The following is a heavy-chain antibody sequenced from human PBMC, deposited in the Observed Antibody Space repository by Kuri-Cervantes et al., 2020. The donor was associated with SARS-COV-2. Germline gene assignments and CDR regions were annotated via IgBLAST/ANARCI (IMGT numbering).Heavy chain of an antibody. D-gene: IGHD1-26*01. CDR2: INHSGST. CDR1: GFTFSNAW. V-gene: IGHV4-34*01. Sequence: GSLRLSCAASGFTFSNAWMRWVRQAPGKGLEWIGEINHSGSTNYNPSLKSRVTVSVDTSKNQFSLKLSSVTAADTAVYYCARHALVGATLTWYFDYWGQGTLVTVSS. CDR3: ARHALVGATLTWYFDY. J-gene: IGHJ4*02.